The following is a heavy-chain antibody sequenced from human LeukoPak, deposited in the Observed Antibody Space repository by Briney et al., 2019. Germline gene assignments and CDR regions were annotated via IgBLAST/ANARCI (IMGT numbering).Heavy chain of an antibody. Sequence: GGSLRLSCAASGFTFSTYSMNWVRQAPGKGLEWVANIKEDGSARNCVDSVKGRFTISRDNAKNSLFLQMNSLRVEDTAVYYCTRDAAYNRLDYWGQGTLVTVSS. D-gene: IGHD1-1*01. V-gene: IGHV3-7*01. CDR3: TRDAAYNRLDY. CDR2: IKEDGSAR. J-gene: IGHJ4*02. CDR1: GFTFSTYS.